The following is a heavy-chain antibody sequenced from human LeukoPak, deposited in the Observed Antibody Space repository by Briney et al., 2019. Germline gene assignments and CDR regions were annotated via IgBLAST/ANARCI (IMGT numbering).Heavy chain of an antibody. J-gene: IGHJ6*02. CDR3: ARAVRKVPWQWLVPGRGMDV. CDR1: GYTFTSYA. V-gene: IGHV7-4-1*02. CDR2: INTNTGNP. Sequence: ASVKVSCKASGYTFTSYAMNWVRQAPGQGLEWMGWINTNTGNPTYAQGFTGRFVFSLDTSVSTAYLQISSLKAEDTAVYYCARAVRKVPWQWLVPGRGMDVWGQGTTVTVSS. D-gene: IGHD6-19*01.